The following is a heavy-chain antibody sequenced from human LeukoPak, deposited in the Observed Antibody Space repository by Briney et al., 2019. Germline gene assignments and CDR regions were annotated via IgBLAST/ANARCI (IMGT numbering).Heavy chain of an antibody. CDR3: ATDRDFWSGYLLDY. CDR1: GYTFTDYY. D-gene: IGHD3-3*01. Sequence: ASVKVSCKVSGYTFTDYYMHWVQQAPGKGLEWMGLVDPEDGETIYAEKFQGRVTITADTSTDTAYMELSSLRSEDTAVYYCATDRDFWSGYLLDYWGQRTLVTVSS. J-gene: IGHJ4*02. V-gene: IGHV1-69-2*01. CDR2: VDPEDGET.